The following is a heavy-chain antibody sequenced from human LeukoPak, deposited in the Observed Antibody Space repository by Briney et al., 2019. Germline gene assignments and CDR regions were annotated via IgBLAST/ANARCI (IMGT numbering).Heavy chain of an antibody. CDR3: ARDAQRWLHVYYMDV. J-gene: IGHJ6*03. CDR2: ISYDGSNK. D-gene: IGHD5-24*01. Sequence: GGSLRLSCAASGFTFSSYAMHWVRQAPGKGLEWVAVISYDGSNKYYADSVKGRFTISRDNSKNTLYLQMNSLRGEDTAVYYCARDAQRWLHVYYMDVWGNGTTVTVSS. CDR1: GFTFSSYA. V-gene: IGHV3-30*04.